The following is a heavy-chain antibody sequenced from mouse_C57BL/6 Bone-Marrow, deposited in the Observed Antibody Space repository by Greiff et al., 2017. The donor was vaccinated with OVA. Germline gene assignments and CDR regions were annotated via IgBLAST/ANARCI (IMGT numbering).Heavy chain of an antibody. V-gene: IGHV1-5*01. CDR1: GYTFTSYW. J-gene: IGHJ2*01. Sequence: VQLQQSGTVLARPGASVKMSCKTSGYTFTSYWMHWVKQRPGQGLEWIGAIYPGNSDTSYNQKFKGKAKLTAVTSASTAYMELSSLTNEDSAVYYCTRRAITTLGYFDYWGQGTTLTVSS. D-gene: IGHD1-2*01. CDR3: TRRAITTLGYFDY. CDR2: IYPGNSDT.